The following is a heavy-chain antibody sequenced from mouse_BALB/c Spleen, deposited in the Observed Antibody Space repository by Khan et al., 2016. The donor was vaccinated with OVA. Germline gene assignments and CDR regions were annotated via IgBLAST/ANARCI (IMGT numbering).Heavy chain of an antibody. CDR3: ARGGKFAY. CDR2: ISTYYGDV. J-gene: IGHJ3*01. V-gene: IGHV1S137*01. CDR1: GYTFTDYA. Sequence: QVQLQQPGAELVRPGVSVKISCKGSGYTFTDYAMHWVKQRHAKSLEWIGVISTYYGDVDYSPQFKGKATMTVDRSSSTAYRELARLTSEDSAIYYWARGGKFAYWGQGTLGTGSA. D-gene: IGHD1-1*02.